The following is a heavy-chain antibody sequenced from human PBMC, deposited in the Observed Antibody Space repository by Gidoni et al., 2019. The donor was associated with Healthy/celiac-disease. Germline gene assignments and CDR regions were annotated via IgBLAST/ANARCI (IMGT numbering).Heavy chain of an antibody. Sequence: QVQLQQWGAGLLKPSETLSLTCAVYGGSFSGYYWSWIRQPPGKGLEWIGEINHSGSTNYNPSLKSRVTISVDTSKNQFSLKLSSVTAADTAVYYCARGWGTMVRGKLDVWGQGTTVTVSS. CDR1: GGSFSGYY. V-gene: IGHV4-34*01. D-gene: IGHD3-10*01. J-gene: IGHJ6*02. CDR3: ARGWGTMVRGKLDV. CDR2: INHSGST.